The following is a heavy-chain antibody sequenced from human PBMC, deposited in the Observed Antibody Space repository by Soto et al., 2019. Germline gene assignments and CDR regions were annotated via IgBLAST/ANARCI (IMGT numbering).Heavy chain of an antibody. D-gene: IGHD3-9*01. CDR2: INPGNGNT. CDR3: AQAYYYILSGYHPGAFDI. CDR1: GYTLTSHA. V-gene: IGHV1-3*01. J-gene: IGHJ3*02. Sequence: ASVKVSCKASGYTLTSHATHCVRRAPGQRLEWTGWINPGNGNTKYLQNFQGRVTITRDTSASTAYMERNSLRSGDTAVYYCAQAYYYILSGYHPGAFDIWGQGTMVTVSS.